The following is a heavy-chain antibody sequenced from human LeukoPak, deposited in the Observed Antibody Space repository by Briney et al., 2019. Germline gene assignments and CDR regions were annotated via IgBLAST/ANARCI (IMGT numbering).Heavy chain of an antibody. Sequence: PRGSRRLSCAASGFTFSNYGMHWVRQAPGKGLEWVAFIRFDDTSKFYADSVKGRFTIFGDNSKNMLSLQMNSLRVEDTAVYYCAKDLKVGATYYYYMDVWGKGTTVSVSS. D-gene: IGHD1-26*01. CDR3: AKDLKVGATYYYYMDV. V-gene: IGHV3-30*02. CDR1: GFTFSNYG. CDR2: IRFDDTSK. J-gene: IGHJ6*03.